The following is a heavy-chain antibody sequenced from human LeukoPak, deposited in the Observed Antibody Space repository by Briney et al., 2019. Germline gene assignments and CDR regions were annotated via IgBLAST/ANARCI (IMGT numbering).Heavy chain of an antibody. D-gene: IGHD2-15*01. CDR2: FSGSVDTT. J-gene: IGHJ4*02. CDR1: GFTFTTYA. Sequence: GGSLRLSCAASGFTFTTYAMSWVRQTPGKGLEWVSTFSGSVDTTYHADSVKGRFTISRDNSKNTVYLQMNSLRAEDTAVYYCAKASAGTCSGARCHYFDYWGQGTPVTVSS. CDR3: AKASAGTCSGARCHYFDY. V-gene: IGHV3-23*01.